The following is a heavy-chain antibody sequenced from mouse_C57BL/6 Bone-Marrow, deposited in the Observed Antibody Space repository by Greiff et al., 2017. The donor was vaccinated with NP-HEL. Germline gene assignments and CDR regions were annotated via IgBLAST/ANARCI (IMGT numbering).Heavy chain of an antibody. J-gene: IGHJ3*01. V-gene: IGHV5-4*01. D-gene: IGHD2-3*01. CDR1: GFTFSSYA. CDR3: AREANDGYSFAY. Sequence: EVQLVESGGGLVKPGGSLKLSCAASGFTFSSYAMSWVRQTPEKRLEWVATISDGGSYTYYPDNVKGRFTISRDNAKNNLYLQMSQLKSEDTAMYYCAREANDGYSFAYWGQGTLVTVSA. CDR2: ISDGGSYT.